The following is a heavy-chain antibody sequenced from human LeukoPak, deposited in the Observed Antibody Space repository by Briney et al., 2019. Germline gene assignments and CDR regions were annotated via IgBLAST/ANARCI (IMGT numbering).Heavy chain of an antibody. CDR1: GGSFSGYD. Sequence: PSETLSLTCAVYGGSFSGYDWSWIRQPPGKGLEWIGEINHSGSTNYNPSLKSRVTISVDTSKNQFSLKLSSVTAADTAVYYCARVKRYYYGSGGIGWFDPWGQGTLVTVSS. CDR3: ARVKRYYYGSGGIGWFDP. CDR2: INHSGST. D-gene: IGHD3-10*01. J-gene: IGHJ5*02. V-gene: IGHV4-34*01.